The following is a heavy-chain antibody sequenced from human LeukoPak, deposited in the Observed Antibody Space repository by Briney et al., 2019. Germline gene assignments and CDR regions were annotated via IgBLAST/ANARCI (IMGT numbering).Heavy chain of an antibody. D-gene: IGHD3-22*01. Sequence: SETLSLTCTVSGGSISSFYWSWIRQPPGKGLEWIGYIYNSGSANYNPSLKSRVTISVDTSKNQFSLELTSVTAADTAVYYCARSNYYDSSGYFSYAIDIWGQGTMVTVSS. J-gene: IGHJ3*02. CDR1: GGSISSFY. CDR3: ARSNYYDSSGYFSYAIDI. CDR2: IYNSGSA. V-gene: IGHV4-59*08.